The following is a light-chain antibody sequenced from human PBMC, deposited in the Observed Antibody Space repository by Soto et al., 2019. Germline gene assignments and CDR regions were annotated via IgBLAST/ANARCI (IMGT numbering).Light chain of an antibody. V-gene: IGLV1-44*01. CDR3: ATWDDSLHGPV. CDR2: SNN. CDR1: SSNIGSNT. Sequence: QSALTQPPSASGTPGQRVTISCSGSSSNIGSNTIHWYQQVPGTAPKLLIDSNNRRPSGVPDRFSGSMSGTSASLAIRGLQSEDEADYYCATWDDSLHGPVFGGGTKLTVL. J-gene: IGLJ3*02.